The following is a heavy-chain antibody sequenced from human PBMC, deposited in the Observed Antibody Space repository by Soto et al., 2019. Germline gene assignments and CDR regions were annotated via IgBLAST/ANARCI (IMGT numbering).Heavy chain of an antibody. Sequence: PSETLSLTCTVSGGSISSSSYYWGWIRQPPGKGLEWIGSIYYSGSTYYNPSLKSRVTISVDTSKNQFSLKLSSVTAADTAVYYCGRPKYYYYYYLDGWGTGTTVTVAS. J-gene: IGHJ6*03. CDR3: GRPKYYYYYYLDG. V-gene: IGHV4-39*01. CDR1: GGSISSSSYY. CDR2: IYYSGST.